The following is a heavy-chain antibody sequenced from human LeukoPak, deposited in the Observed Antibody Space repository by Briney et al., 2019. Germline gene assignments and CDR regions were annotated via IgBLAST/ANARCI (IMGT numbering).Heavy chain of an antibody. CDR1: GFTFSSYG. D-gene: IGHD3-10*01. V-gene: IGHV3-30*02. J-gene: IGHJ6*02. CDR3: ASSGVYGSGSYPLYYYYYYGMDV. Sequence: GGSLRLSCAASGFTFSSYGMHWVRQAPGKGLEWVAFIRYGGSNKYYADSVKGRFTISRDNSKNTLYLQMNSLRAEDTAVYYCASSGVYGSGSYPLYYYYYYGMDVWGQGTTVTVSS. CDR2: IRYGGSNK.